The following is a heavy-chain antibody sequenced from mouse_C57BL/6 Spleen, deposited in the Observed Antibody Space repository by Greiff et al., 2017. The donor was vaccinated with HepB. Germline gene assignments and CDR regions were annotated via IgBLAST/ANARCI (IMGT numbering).Heavy chain of an antibody. Sequence: QVQLQQSGAELMKPGASVKLSCKATGYTFTGYWIEWVKQRPGHGLEWIGEILPGSGSTNYNEKFKGKATFTADTSSNTAYMQLSSLTTEDSAIYYCARGAYYYGISYRFAYWGQGTLVTVSA. CDR3: ARGAYYYGISYRFAY. J-gene: IGHJ3*01. D-gene: IGHD1-1*01. CDR1: GYTFTGYW. V-gene: IGHV1-9*01. CDR2: ILPGSGST.